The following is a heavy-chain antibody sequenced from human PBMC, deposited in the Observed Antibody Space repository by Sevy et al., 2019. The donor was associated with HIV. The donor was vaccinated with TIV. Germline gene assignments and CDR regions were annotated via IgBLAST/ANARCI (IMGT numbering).Heavy chain of an antibody. J-gene: IGHJ6*02. Sequence: GGSLRLSCTASGFTFTHAWMSWVRQAPGKGLEWVGRIKSTPDGGTTDYAEPVKGRFTISRDDSKNTLYLQMNSLKTGDTAVYYCSTDPIIVLLVTDGMDVWGQGTTVTVSS. CDR2: IKSTPDGGTT. CDR1: GFTFTHAW. D-gene: IGHD2-8*02. V-gene: IGHV3-15*01. CDR3: STDPIIVLLVTDGMDV.